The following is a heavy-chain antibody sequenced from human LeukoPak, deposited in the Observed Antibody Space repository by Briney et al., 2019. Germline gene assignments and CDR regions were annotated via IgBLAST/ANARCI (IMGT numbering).Heavy chain of an antibody. CDR1: GFTFSDYY. J-gene: IGHJ4*02. Sequence: GGSLRLSCAASGFTFSDYYMSWIRQALGKGLEWVSYISSSGSTIYYADSVRGRFTISRDNAKNSLYLQMNSLRAEDTAVYYCARGVRYFDWSPAPYFDYWGQGTLVTVSS. CDR3: ARGVRYFDWSPAPYFDY. D-gene: IGHD3-9*01. V-gene: IGHV3-11*01. CDR2: ISSSGSTI.